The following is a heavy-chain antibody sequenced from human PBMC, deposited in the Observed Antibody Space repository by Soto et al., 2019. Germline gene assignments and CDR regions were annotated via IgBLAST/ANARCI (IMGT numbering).Heavy chain of an antibody. CDR3: ARDPFSSSGQFDY. CDR1: GGTFGSHS. D-gene: IGHD6-6*01. Sequence: PLRLPSAASGGTFGSHSRHRIRKEPGKGLERVSYISSRSSTIYYADSVKGRFTISRDNAKNSLYLQMNSLRAEDTAVYYCARDPFSSSGQFDYWGQGTLVTVSS. CDR2: ISSRSSTI. V-gene: IGHV3-48*01. J-gene: IGHJ4*02.